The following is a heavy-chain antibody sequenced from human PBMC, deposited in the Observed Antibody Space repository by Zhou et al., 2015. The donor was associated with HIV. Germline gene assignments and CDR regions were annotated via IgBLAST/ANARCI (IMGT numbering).Heavy chain of an antibody. D-gene: IGHD6-19*01. CDR3: AKRYSSVGSTYGMDV. Sequence: QVYLVQSGAEVKKPGSSVKVSCKASGGTFGTYAITWVRQAPGRGLEWVGKIVPLFGTTTYAQRFPGRVAITADDSTGIVYMELSSLRSEDTAVYYCAKRYSSVGSTYGMDVWGQGTTVTVSS. V-gene: IGHV1-69*18. J-gene: IGHJ6*02. CDR2: IVPLFGTT. CDR1: GGTFGTYA.